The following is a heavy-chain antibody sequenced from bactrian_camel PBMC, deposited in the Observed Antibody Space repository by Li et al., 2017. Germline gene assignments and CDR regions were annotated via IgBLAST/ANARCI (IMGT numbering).Heavy chain of an antibody. CDR1: GYFYC. J-gene: IGHJ4*01. CDR3: AAAYGGGTWCREKVEF. D-gene: IGHD7*01. CDR2: YYRGAGGST. V-gene: IGHV3S31*01. Sequence: DVQLVESGGGLVQPGGSLKLSCVASGYFYCMGWFRQAPGKEREWLGAYYRGAGGSTDYADSVKGRFSISLHNAKRTLYLQMNSLKPEDTAMYYCAAAYGGGTWCREKVEFWGQGTQVTVS.